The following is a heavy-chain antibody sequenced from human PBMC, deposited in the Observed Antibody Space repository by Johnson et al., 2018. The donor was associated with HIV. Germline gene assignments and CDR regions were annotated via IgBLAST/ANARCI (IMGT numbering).Heavy chain of an antibody. D-gene: IGHD4-17*01. CDR3: ARDRFGDSDAFDI. J-gene: IGHJ3*02. CDR2: IKKDGSEK. Sequence: VQLVESGGGLVQPGGSLRLSCAASGFALSNYWMNWVRQAPGKGLEWVANIKKDGSEKYYVASVKGRFTISRENAKNSLYLQLNSLRADGTAVYFCARDRFGDSDAFDIWGQGTMVTVSS. CDR1: GFALSNYW. V-gene: IGHV3-7*01.